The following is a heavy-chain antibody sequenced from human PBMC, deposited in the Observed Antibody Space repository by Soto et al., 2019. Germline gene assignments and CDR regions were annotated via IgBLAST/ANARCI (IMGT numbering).Heavy chain of an antibody. CDR3: TSAVSATRASGLDV. Sequence: EVQLVASGGGLVQPGGSLRLSCAASGFIFSDRYMDWVRQALGKGLEWLGRSKNKANSYTTDYAASVKGRFTVSRDDSKNSLYLQMNSLKTEDTAVYYCTSAVSATRASGLDVWGQGTTVTVSS. V-gene: IGHV3-72*01. CDR1: GFIFSDRY. D-gene: IGHD2-15*01. CDR2: SKNKANSYTT. J-gene: IGHJ6*02.